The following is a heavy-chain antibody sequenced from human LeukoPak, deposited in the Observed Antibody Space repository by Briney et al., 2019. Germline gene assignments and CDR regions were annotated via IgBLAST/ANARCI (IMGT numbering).Heavy chain of an antibody. CDR3: ARGGGGIAARWDY. CDR1: GFTFSSYA. J-gene: IGHJ4*02. D-gene: IGHD6-6*01. CDR2: ISSNGGST. V-gene: IGHV3-64*01. Sequence: GGSLRLSCAASGFTFSSYAMHWVRQAPGKGLEYVSAISSNGGSTYYANSVKGRFTISRDNSKNTLYLQMGSLRAEDMAVYYCARGGGGIAARWDYWGQGTLVTVSS.